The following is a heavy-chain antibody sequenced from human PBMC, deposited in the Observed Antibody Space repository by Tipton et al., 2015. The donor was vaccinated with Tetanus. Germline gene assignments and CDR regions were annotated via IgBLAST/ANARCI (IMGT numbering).Heavy chain of an antibody. CDR1: GFAFGNYG. CDR2: IPYDASNT. CDR3: AKTAAGSGLFDY. V-gene: IGHV3-30*18. J-gene: IGHJ4*02. D-gene: IGHD6-13*01. Sequence: RSLRLSCVASGFAFGNYGMHWVRQAPGKGLEWIALIPYDASNTYYADSVKGRFTISRDDSQNTLFLQMSSLRADDTAMYYCAKTAAGSGLFDYWGQGALVTVAS.